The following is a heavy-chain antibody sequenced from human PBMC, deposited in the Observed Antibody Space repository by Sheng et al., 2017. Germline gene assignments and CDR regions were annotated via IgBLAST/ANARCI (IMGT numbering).Heavy chain of an antibody. D-gene: IGHD2-15*01. CDR2: IDWDDDK. V-gene: IGHV2-70*01. CDR3: ARTSYCSGGSCSYNWFDP. CDR1: GFSLSTSGMC. Sequence: QVTLRESGPALVKPTQTLTLTCTFSGFSLSTSGMCVSWIRQPPGKALEWLALIDWDDDKYYSTSLKTRLTISKDTSKNQVVLTMTNMDPVDTATYYCARTSYCSGGSCSYNWFDPWGQGTLVTVSS. J-gene: IGHJ5*02.